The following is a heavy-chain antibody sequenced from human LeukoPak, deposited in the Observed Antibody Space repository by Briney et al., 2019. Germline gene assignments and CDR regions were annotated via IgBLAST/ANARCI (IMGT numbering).Heavy chain of an antibody. D-gene: IGHD4-17*01. CDR2: IYTSGST. J-gene: IGHJ4*02. CDR1: GGSISSYY. V-gene: IGHV4-4*07. Sequence: SETLSLTCTVSGGSISSYYWSWIRQPAGKGLEWMGRIYTSGSTNYNPSLKSRVTISVDKSKNQFSLKLSSVTAADTAVYYCARGRGNDYGDYGVFDYWGQGTLVTVSS. CDR3: ARGRGNDYGDYGVFDY.